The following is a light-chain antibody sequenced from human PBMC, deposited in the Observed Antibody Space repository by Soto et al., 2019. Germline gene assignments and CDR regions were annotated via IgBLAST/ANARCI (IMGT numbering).Light chain of an antibody. CDR1: QSVSNNY. CDR2: ATS. V-gene: IGKV3-20*01. J-gene: IGKJ4*01. Sequence: EIGLTQSPDTLSLSPGERATLSCRASQSVSNNYLAWYQQKPGQAPRLLIYATSSRDTGIPDRFSGSGSGTDFTLSISRVEPEDFAVYYCQQYGSSPLTFGGGTKVDIK. CDR3: QQYGSSPLT.